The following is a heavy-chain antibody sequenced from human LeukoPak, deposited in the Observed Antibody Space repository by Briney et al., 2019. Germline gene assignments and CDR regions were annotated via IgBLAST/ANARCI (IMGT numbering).Heavy chain of an antibody. CDR1: GFTFSSYS. CDR3: ARDKALTATYYDFWSGPNWFDP. D-gene: IGHD3-3*01. J-gene: IGHJ5*02. CDR2: ISSSSSYI. V-gene: IGHV3-21*01. Sequence: GGSLRLSCAASGFTFSSYSMNWVRQAPGKGLEWVSSISSSSSYIYYADSVKGRFTISRDNAKNSLYLQMNSLRAEDTAVYYCARDKALTATYYDFWSGPNWFDPWGQGTLVAVSS.